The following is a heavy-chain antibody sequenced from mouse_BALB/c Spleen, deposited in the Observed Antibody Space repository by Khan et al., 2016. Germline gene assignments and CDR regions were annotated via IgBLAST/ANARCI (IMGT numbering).Heavy chain of an antibody. D-gene: IGHD1-2*01. CDR1: GDSITSGH. CDR3: ATWDYYGSAFAY. J-gene: IGHJ3*01. V-gene: IGHV3-8*02. Sequence: EVQLHESGPSLAKPSQTLSLTCSVTGDSITSGHWNWIRKFPGNKFDFMGYISHSGDSYYNPSLKSRISITRDTSKNQYYLQLNSVTTEDTATYYCATWDYYGSAFAYWGQGTLVTVSA. CDR2: ISHSGDS.